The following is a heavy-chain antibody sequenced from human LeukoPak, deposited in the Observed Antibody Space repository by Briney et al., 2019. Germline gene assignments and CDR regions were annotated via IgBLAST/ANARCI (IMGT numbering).Heavy chain of an antibody. CDR2: ISAYNGNT. CDR1: GYTFTSYG. CDR3: ARVGAAYDSSGYTFDY. D-gene: IGHD3-22*01. Sequence: ASVKVSCKASGYTFTSYGISWVRQAPGQGLEWMGWISAYNGNTNYAQKPQGRVTMTTDTSTSTAYMELRSLRSDDTAVYYCARVGAAYDSSGYTFDYWGQGTLVTVSS. J-gene: IGHJ4*02. V-gene: IGHV1-18*01.